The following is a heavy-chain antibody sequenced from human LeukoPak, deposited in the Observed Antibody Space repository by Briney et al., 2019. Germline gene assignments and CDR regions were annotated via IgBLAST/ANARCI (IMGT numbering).Heavy chain of an antibody. D-gene: IGHD7-27*01. CDR3: ARFSPRAMGNYLDF. Sequence: SQTLSLTCTVSGDSVSSGGYYWSWLRQPPGKGLEWIGYIYPRGSTYYNPSLKSRVILSLDKSANQFSLNLSSVTAADTAVYYCARFSPRAMGNYLDFWGQGTLVTVSS. J-gene: IGHJ4*02. CDR1: GDSVSSGGYY. V-gene: IGHV4-30-2*01. CDR2: IYPRGST.